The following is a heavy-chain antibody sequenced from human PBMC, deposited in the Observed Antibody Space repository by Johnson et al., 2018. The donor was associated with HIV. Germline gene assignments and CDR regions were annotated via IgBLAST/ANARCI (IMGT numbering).Heavy chain of an antibody. CDR3: ATADRDAFDI. CDR2: ISGSGGST. J-gene: IGHJ3*02. CDR1: GFTFSSYA. V-gene: IGHV3-23*04. Sequence: VQLVESGGGLVQPGGSLRLSCAASGFTFSSYAMSWVRQAPGKGLEWVSAISGSGGSTYSADSVKGRFTISRDTSKNTLFLQMNSLRAEDTGVYYCATADRDAFDIWGQGTMVIVSS.